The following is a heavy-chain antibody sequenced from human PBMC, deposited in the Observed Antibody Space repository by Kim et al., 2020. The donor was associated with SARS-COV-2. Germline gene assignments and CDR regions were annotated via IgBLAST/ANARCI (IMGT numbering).Heavy chain of an antibody. Sequence: SETLSLTCTVSGGSISSYYWSWIRQSPGKGLEWIGYIHHSGSSNYSPSLKSRVTMSLDTSKSQFSLRLSSVTAAGTAIYYCARVGDGGLQTDWGQGTLVT. CDR2: IHHSGSS. CDR1: GGSISSYY. CDR3: ARVGDGGLQTD. V-gene: IGHV4-59*13. J-gene: IGHJ4*02. D-gene: IGHD3-16*01.